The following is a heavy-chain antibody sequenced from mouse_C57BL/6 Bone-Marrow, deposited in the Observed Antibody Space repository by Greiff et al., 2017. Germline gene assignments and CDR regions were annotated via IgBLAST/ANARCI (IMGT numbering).Heavy chain of an antibody. J-gene: IGHJ2*01. Sequence: QVQLQQSGAELVKPGASVKLSCKASGYTFTSYWMHWVKQRPGQGLEWIGMIHPNSGSTNYNEKFKSKATLTVDKSSSTAYMQLSSLTSEDSAVYYCARGGCDGWEDYWGQGTTLTVSS. CDR1: GYTFTSYW. CDR2: IHPNSGST. CDR3: ARGGCDGWEDY. D-gene: IGHD2-3*01. V-gene: IGHV1-64*01.